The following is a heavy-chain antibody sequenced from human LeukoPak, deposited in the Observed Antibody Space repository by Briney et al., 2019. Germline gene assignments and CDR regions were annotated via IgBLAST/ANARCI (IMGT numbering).Heavy chain of an antibody. Sequence: GGSLRLSCAASGFTFSSYEMNWVRQAPGKGLEWVSYISSSSSTIYYADSVKGRFTISRDNAKNSLYLQMNSLRAEDTAVYFCTRMTTLWFFDYWGQGTLVTVSS. D-gene: IGHD3-10*01. CDR1: GFTFSSYE. J-gene: IGHJ4*02. V-gene: IGHV3-48*03. CDR2: ISSSSSTI. CDR3: TRMTTLWFFDY.